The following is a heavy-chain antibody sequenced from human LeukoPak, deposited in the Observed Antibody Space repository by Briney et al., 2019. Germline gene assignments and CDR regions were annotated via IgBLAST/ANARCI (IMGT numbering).Heavy chain of an antibody. Sequence: SQTLSLTCTVSGGSISSGDYYWSWIRQPPGKGLEWIGYIYYSGSTYYNPSLKSRVTISVDTSKNQFSLKLSSVTAADTAVYYCAREALDGYYLGNWFDPWGQGTLVTVSS. CDR1: GGSISSGDYY. V-gene: IGHV4-30-4*01. J-gene: IGHJ5*02. D-gene: IGHD3-22*01. CDR3: AREALDGYYLGNWFDP. CDR2: IYYSGST.